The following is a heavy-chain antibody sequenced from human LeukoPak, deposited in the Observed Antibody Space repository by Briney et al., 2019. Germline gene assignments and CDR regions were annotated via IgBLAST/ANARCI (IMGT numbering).Heavy chain of an antibody. CDR1: GGSFSGYY. J-gene: IGHJ4*02. CDR3: ARAGGYGLIDY. V-gene: IGHV4-34*01. D-gene: IGHD5-18*01. CDR2: IYHSGTTYSGST. Sequence: SETLSLTCAVYGGSFSGYYWSWIRQPPGKGLEWIGSIYHSGTTYSGSTYYNPSLKSRVTISLDTSKNQFSLKVGSMTAADTAVYYCARAGGYGLIDYWGQGTMVTVSS.